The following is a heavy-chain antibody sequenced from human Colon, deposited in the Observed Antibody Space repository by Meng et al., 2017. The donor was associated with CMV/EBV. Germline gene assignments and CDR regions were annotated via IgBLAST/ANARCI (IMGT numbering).Heavy chain of an antibody. V-gene: IGHV3-74*01. D-gene: IGHD3-10*01. CDR2: INTDGGST. Sequence: GGSLRLSCAASGFTFNAYWMHWVRQVPGKGLVWVARINTDGGSTTYADSVKGRFTISRDNPRDTVYLQMNSLRGDDTGVYYCVRDKGDGFMNFHYFDNWGQGTLVTVSS. J-gene: IGHJ4*02. CDR1: GFTFNAYW. CDR3: VRDKGDGFMNFHYFDN.